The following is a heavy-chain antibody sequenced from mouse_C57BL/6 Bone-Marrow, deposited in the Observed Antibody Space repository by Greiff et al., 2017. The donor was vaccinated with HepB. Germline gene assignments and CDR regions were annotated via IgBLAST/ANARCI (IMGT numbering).Heavy chain of an antibody. V-gene: IGHV2-5*01. CDR1: GFSLTSYG. Sequence: VMLVESGPGLVQPSQSLSITCTVSGFSLTSYGVHWVRQSPGKGLEWLGVIWRGGSTDYNAEFMSRLSITKDNSKSQVFFKMNSLQADDTAIYYCAKEAFDYWGQGTTLTVSS. CDR3: AKEAFDY. J-gene: IGHJ2*01. CDR2: IWRGGST.